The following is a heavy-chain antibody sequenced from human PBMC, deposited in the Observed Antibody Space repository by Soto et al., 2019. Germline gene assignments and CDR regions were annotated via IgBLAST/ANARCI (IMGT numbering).Heavy chain of an antibody. D-gene: IGHD1-26*01. CDR2: ISTYNGDT. CDR1: GYTFTTSG. V-gene: IGHV1-18*01. CDR3: ARQGSWPYYYYGLDV. Sequence: QVQLVQSGPEVRKPGASVKVSCETSGYTFTTSGISRVRQVPEHGLEWMGWISTYNGDTNSAQNFQGRVLMTADTSTGTAYMELMSLKSDDTAVYYCARQGSWPYYYYGLDVWGQGTIVTVSS. J-gene: IGHJ6*02.